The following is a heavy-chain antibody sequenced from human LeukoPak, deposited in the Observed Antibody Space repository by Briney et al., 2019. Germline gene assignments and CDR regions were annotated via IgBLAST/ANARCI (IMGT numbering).Heavy chain of an antibody. J-gene: IGHJ6*02. CDR3: ARGSWSSYYYYGMDV. Sequence: ASVKVSCKASGYTFTSYYMHWVRQAPGQGLEWMGWINPNSGGTNYAQKFQGWVTMTRDTSISTAYMELSRLRSDDTAVYYCARGSWSSYYYYGMDVWGQGTTVTVSS. CDR1: GYTFTSYY. CDR2: INPNSGGT. V-gene: IGHV1-2*04.